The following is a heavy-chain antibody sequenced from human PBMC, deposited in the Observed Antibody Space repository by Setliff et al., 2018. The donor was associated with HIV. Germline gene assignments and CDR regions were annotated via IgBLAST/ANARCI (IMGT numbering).Heavy chain of an antibody. V-gene: IGHV4-59*01. Sequence: PSETLSLTCSVSGVSISSYYWSWIRHSPGKGLEWIGSVYYSGTTNYNPSFKSRITISLDRSKRQFSLNLDSVTPADTAGYFCSRSRNLDYWGQGTLVTVSS. CDR3: SRSRNLDY. CDR2: VYYSGTT. J-gene: IGHJ4*02. D-gene: IGHD4-4*01. CDR1: GVSISSYY.